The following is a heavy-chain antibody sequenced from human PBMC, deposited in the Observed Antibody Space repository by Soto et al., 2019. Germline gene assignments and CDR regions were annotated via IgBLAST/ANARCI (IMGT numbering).Heavy chain of an antibody. CDR3: ARAAAGKGGGFDI. CDR1: GGSFSGYY. CDR2: INHSGST. J-gene: IGHJ3*02. V-gene: IGHV4-34*01. Sequence: SETLSLTCAVYGGSFSGYYWSWIRQPPGKGLEWIGEINHSGSTNYNPSLKSRVTISVDTSKNQFSLKLSSVTAADTAVYYCARAAAGKGGGFDIWGQGTMVT. D-gene: IGHD6-13*01.